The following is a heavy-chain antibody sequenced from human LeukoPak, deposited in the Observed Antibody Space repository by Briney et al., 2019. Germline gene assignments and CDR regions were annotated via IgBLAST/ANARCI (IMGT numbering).Heavy chain of an antibody. CDR2: IIGSGDRT. D-gene: IGHD2-8*01. Sequence: GGSLRLSCAASGFTFSSCAMSWVRQAPGKGLEWVSGIIGSGDRTYYADSVKGRFTISRDNSKNTLYLQMNSLRAEDTAVYYCARMGRDYYYYYGMDVWGQGTTVTVSS. CDR3: ARMGRDYYYYYGMDV. CDR1: GFTFSSCA. V-gene: IGHV3-23*01. J-gene: IGHJ6*02.